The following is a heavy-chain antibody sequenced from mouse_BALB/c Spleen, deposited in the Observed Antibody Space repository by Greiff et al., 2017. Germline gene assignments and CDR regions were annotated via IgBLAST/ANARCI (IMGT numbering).Heavy chain of an antibody. CDR1: GFSLTSYG. Sequence: VKLMESGPGLVQPSQSLSITCTVSGFSLTSYGVHWVRQSPGKGLEWLGVIWSGGSTDYNAAFISRLSISKDNSKSQVFFKMNSLQANDTAIYYCARNLGNYYAMDYWGQGTSVTVSS. D-gene: IGHD2-1*01. CDR2: IWSGGST. V-gene: IGHV2-2*02. CDR3: ARNLGNYYAMDY. J-gene: IGHJ4*01.